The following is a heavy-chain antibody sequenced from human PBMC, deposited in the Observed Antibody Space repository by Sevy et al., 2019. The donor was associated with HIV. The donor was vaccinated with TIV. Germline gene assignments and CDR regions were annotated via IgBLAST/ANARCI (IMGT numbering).Heavy chain of an antibody. CDR1: RFSFSSHA. D-gene: IGHD3-22*01. CDR2: ISGSGTET. V-gene: IGHV3-23*01. CDR3: ANTRDVRYDNRGSHGTDV. Sequence: GGSLGLSCSAFRFSFSSHAMRWVRQAPGKGLEWVSVISGSGTETDYTDSVKGRFTISRDNSKNTLYLQMNSLRGEDTAVYYCANTRDVRYDNRGSHGTDVWGQGTTVTVSS. J-gene: IGHJ6*02.